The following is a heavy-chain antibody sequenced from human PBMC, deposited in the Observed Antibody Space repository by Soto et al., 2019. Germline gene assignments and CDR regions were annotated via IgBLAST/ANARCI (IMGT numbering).Heavy chain of an antibody. V-gene: IGHV3-74*01. CDR2: INADGTST. Sequence: GGSLRLSCAASGFTFSNSWMNWVRQVSGKGLEWVSRINADGTSTSYADSVKGRFTISRDNAKNTLYLHVNSLRAEGTAVYYCVKVLARGVGVPRFYFDSWGQGAMVTVYS. J-gene: IGHJ4*02. D-gene: IGHD2-2*01. CDR1: GFTFSNSW. CDR3: VKVLARGVGVPRFYFDS.